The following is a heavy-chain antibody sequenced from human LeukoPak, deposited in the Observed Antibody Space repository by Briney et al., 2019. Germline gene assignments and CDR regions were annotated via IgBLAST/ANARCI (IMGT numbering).Heavy chain of an antibody. CDR3: ARHRLEGDTFDI. CDR1: GGSINSSDHY. Sequence: SETLSLTCAVSGGSINSSDHYWAWIRQPPGKGLEWFGSKYYSGDTYYSPSLKSRVTISVDTSRNKFALKLNSVTAADTAVYFCARHRLEGDTFDIWGQGTKVTVSS. CDR2: KYYSGDT. V-gene: IGHV4-39*01. J-gene: IGHJ3*02. D-gene: IGHD3-3*01.